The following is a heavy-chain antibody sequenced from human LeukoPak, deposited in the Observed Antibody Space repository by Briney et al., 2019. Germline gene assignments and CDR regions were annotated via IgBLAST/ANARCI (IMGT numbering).Heavy chain of an antibody. CDR2: IKEDGSEK. CDR1: GFTVSSNY. V-gene: IGHV3-7*05. D-gene: IGHD5-24*01. CDR3: ARASDPWLQLT. Sequence: GGSLRLSCAASGFTVSSNYMSWVRQAPGKGLEWLGNIKEDGSEKRYADSVRGRFTISRDNAQASLYLQMNSLRAEDTAVYYCARASDPWLQLTWGQGTLVTVSS. J-gene: IGHJ5*02.